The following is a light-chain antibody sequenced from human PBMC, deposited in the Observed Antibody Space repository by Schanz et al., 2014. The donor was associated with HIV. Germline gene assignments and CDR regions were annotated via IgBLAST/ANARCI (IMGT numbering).Light chain of an antibody. CDR3: SSYAGNNNGV. V-gene: IGLV2-8*01. CDR2: EVT. Sequence: QSALTQPPSASGSPGQSVTISCTGTSSDAGGYNYVSRYQQHPGKAPKLMIYEVTKRPSGVPDRFSGSKSGNTASLTVSGLQAEDEADYYCSSYAGNNNGVFGGGTKLTVL. J-gene: IGLJ3*02. CDR1: SSDAGGYNY.